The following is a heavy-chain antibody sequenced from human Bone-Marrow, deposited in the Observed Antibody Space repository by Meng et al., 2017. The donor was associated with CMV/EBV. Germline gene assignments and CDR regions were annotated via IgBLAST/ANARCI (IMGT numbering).Heavy chain of an antibody. J-gene: IGHJ4*02. CDR3: AKGYLGYSSSSTFDY. CDR1: GFTFSSYA. D-gene: IGHD6-6*01. CDR2: ISGSGGST. V-gene: IGHV3-23*01. Sequence: GESLKISCAASGFTFSSYAMSWVRQAPGKGLEWVSAISGSGGSTYYADSVKGRFTISRDNSKNTLYLQMNSLRAEDTAVYYCAKGYLGYSSSSTFDYWGQGALVTVSS.